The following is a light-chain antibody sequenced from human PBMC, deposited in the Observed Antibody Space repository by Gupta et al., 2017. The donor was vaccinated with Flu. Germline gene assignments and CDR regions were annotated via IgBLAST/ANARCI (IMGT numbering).Light chain of an antibody. J-gene: IGKJ4*02. Sequence: EIVLTQSPATLSLSPGERATLSCRASQSVSSYLAWYQQKPGQAPRLLIYDASNRATGIPARFSGSGYGTDFTLTISIRDPEDFAVYYCQQRSNWPRTFGGGTKVEIK. CDR2: DAS. V-gene: IGKV3-11*01. CDR3: QQRSNWPRT. CDR1: QSVSSY.